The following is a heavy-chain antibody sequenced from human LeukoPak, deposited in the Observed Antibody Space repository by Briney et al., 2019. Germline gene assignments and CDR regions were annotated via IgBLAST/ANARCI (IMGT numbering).Heavy chain of an antibody. J-gene: IGHJ3*02. CDR3: ARDPGSPISIDAFDI. CDR1: GFTFSDYY. CDR2: ISSSGSTI. D-gene: IGHD6-13*01. V-gene: IGHV3-11*04. Sequence: PGGSLRLSCAASGFTFSDYYMSWIRQAPGKGLEWVPYISSSGSTIYYADSVKGRFTISRNNAKNSLYLQMNSLRAEDTAVYYCARDPGSPISIDAFDIWGQGTMVTVSS.